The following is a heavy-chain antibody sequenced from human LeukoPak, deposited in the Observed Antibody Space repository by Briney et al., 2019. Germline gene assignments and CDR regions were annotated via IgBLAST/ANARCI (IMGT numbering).Heavy chain of an antibody. D-gene: IGHD1-26*01. CDR2: INSDGSST. CDR1: GFTFSSYW. CDR3: ARDAYSGSFY. Sequence: GGSLRLSCAASGFTFSSYWVHWVRQALGKGRGWVSRINSDGSSTNYADSVKGRFTISRDNAKNTLYLQLNSLRAEDTAVYYCARDAYSGSFYWGQGTLVTVSS. V-gene: IGHV3-74*01. J-gene: IGHJ4*02.